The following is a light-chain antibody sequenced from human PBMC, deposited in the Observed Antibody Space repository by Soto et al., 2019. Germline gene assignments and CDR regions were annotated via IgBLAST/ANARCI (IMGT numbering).Light chain of an antibody. CDR2: KES. CDR3: QQYSSFWT. Sequence: DIQMTQSPSTLSASVGDRVTITCRASQTISSSLAWYQQKSGKATNLLINKESSLESGVPSRFSGSGSGTEFTLTISSVQPDDFATYYGQQYSSFWTFGQGTKVEIK. CDR1: QTISSS. J-gene: IGKJ1*01. V-gene: IGKV1-5*03.